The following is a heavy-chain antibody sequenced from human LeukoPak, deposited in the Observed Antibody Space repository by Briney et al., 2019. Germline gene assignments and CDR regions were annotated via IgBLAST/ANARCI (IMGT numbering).Heavy chain of an antibody. CDR3: AGSVYSSSWYEDY. CDR2: IYYSGST. CDR1: GGSISSYY. Sequence: PSETLSLTCTVSGGSISSYYWSWIRQPPGKGLEWIGYIYYSGSTNYNPSLKSRVTISVDTSKNQFSLKLSSVTAADTAVYYCAGSVYSSSWYEDYWGQGTLVTVSS. D-gene: IGHD6-13*01. J-gene: IGHJ4*02. V-gene: IGHV4-59*08.